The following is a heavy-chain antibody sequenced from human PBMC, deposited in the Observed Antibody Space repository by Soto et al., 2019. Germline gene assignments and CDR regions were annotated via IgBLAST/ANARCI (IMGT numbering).Heavy chain of an antibody. J-gene: IGHJ4*02. CDR3: ACWGHIVPVAPSDFDR. D-gene: IGHD2-8*02. V-gene: IGHV3-74*01. Sequence: GGSLRLSCAVSGVTFRDYWMHWVRQVPGKGLLWVSRISPDGSDVGYADSVEGRFTVSRDNAKNTLYLQMHSLRAEDTAMYYCACWGHIVPVAPSDFDRWGQGTLVTVSS. CDR2: ISPDGSDV. CDR1: GVTFRDYW.